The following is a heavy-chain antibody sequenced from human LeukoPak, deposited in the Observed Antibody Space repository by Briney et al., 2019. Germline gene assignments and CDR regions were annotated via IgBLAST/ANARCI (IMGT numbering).Heavy chain of an antibody. D-gene: IGHD3-22*01. J-gene: IGHJ4*02. Sequence: GGSLRLSCAASGFTFSSYAMHWVRQAPGKGLEWVAGILHDGSNKYYADSVKGRFTISRDNSKNTLSLQMNSLRADDTAVYYCGRDGDSSGYFYFDSWGQGTLVTVSS. CDR2: ILHDGSNK. CDR1: GFTFSSYA. V-gene: IGHV3-30-3*01. CDR3: GRDGDSSGYFYFDS.